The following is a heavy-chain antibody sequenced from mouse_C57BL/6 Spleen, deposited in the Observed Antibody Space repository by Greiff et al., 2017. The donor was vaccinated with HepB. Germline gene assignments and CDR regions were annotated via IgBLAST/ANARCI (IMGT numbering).Heavy chain of an antibody. CDR1: GYSITSGYY. V-gene: IGHV3-6*01. CDR2: ISYDGSN. D-gene: IGHD1-1*01. CDR3: ARVGKYYGSSYPYYFDY. J-gene: IGHJ2*01. Sequence: EVQLQQSGPGLVKPSQSLSLTCSVTGYSITSGYYWNWIRQFPGNKLEWMGYISYDGSNNYNPSLKNRISITRDTSKNQFFLKLNSVTTEDTATYYCARVGKYYGSSYPYYFDYWGQGTTLTVSS.